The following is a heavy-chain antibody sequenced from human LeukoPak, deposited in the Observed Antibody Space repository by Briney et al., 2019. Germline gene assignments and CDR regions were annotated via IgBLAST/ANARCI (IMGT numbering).Heavy chain of an antibody. Sequence: GASVMVSCTASGYTFTSYYMHWVRQAPGQGLEWMGIINPSGGSTSYAQKFQGRVTMTRDTSTSTVYMELSSLRSEDTAVYYCARGVVGALFDYWGQGTLVTVSS. CDR1: GYTFTSYY. CDR3: ARGVVGALFDY. CDR2: INPSGGST. V-gene: IGHV1-46*01. D-gene: IGHD1-26*01. J-gene: IGHJ4*02.